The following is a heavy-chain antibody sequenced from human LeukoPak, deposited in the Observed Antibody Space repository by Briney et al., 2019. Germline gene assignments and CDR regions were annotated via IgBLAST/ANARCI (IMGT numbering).Heavy chain of an antibody. CDR3: AREMAEYYFDY. CDR2: IYYSGST. CDR1: GGSLSSYY. V-gene: IGHV4-59*01. J-gene: IGHJ4*02. Sequence: PSETLSHTCTVSGGSLSSYYWSWIRQPPGKGLEWIGYIYYSGSTNYNPSLKSRVTISVDTSKNQFSLKLSSVTAADTAVYYCAREMAEYYFDYWGQGTLVTVSS.